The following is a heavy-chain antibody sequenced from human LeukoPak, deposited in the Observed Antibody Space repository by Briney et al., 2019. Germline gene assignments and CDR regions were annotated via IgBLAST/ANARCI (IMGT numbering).Heavy chain of an antibody. V-gene: IGHV3-64*01. D-gene: IGHD6-19*01. J-gene: IGHJ4*02. CDR2: INPNGDHT. CDR3: ARVTVYSGGWYEY. CDR1: GFTLSTYP. Sequence: GGSLRLSCAASGFTLSTYPMHWVRQAPGTGLEFVSGINPNGDHTRYANPVKGRFTISRDNSNNTLYLQMGSLRAEDTAVYYCARVTVYSGGWYEYWGQGALVTVSS.